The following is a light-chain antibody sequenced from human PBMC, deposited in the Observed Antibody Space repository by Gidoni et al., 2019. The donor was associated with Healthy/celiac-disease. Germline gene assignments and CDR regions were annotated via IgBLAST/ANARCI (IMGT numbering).Light chain of an antibody. J-gene: IGLJ3*02. V-gene: IGLV2-8*01. Sequence: GSPGQSVTISCTGTSSDVGGYNYVSWYQQHPGKAPKLMIYEVSKRPSGVPDRFSGSKSGNTASLTVSGLQAEDEADYYCSSYAGSNNFWVFGGGTKLTVL. CDR2: EVS. CDR1: SSDVGGYNY. CDR3: SSYAGSNNFWV.